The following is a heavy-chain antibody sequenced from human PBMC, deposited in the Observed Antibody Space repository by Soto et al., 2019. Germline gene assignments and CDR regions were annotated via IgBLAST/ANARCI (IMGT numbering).Heavy chain of an antibody. CDR2: ITKSGDST. CDR3: VFRFLEGADNLQSLLYFDY. Sequence: EVQLLESGGGLVQPGGSLRLSCAASGFTFRDFGLSWVRQTPGKGLEWVSAITKSGDSTYYADSVKGRFTIARDNSRSTLFLQMNSLRAEDTALYYCVFRFLEGADNLQSLLYFDYWGRGTLVTVPS. CDR1: GFTFRDFG. J-gene: IGHJ4*02. V-gene: IGHV3-23*01. D-gene: IGHD6-13*01.